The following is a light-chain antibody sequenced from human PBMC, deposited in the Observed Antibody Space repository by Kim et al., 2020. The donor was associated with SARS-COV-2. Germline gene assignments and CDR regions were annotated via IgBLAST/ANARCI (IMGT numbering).Light chain of an antibody. CDR3: TSYTSFSTSVL. CDR2: DVR. Sequence: SFTASGPRTRADLISDIYVSWYQNHPGKAPTLLIYDVRNRPSGVSNRFSGSKSGDTASLTISGLQAEDEADYYFTSYTSFSTSVLFGGGTQLTVL. CDR1: RADLISDIY. V-gene: IGLV2-14*03. J-gene: IGLJ2*01.